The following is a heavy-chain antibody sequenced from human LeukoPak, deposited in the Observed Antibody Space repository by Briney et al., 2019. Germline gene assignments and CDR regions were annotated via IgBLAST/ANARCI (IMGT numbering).Heavy chain of an antibody. V-gene: IGHV4-38-2*01. CDR1: GYSISSGYY. CDR2: IYHSGST. J-gene: IGHJ3*02. Sequence: SETLSLTCAVSGYSISSGYYWGWIRQPPGKGLEWIGSIYHSGSTYYNPSLKSRVTISVDTSKNQFPLKLSSVTAADTAVYYCARVDFADAFDIWGQGTMVTVSS. CDR3: ARVDFADAFDI.